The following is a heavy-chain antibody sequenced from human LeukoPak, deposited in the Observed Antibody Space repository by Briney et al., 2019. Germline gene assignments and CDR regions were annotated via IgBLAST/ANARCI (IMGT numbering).Heavy chain of an antibody. CDR1: GVSFSGYY. V-gene: IGHV4-34*01. CDR2: INHSGST. D-gene: IGHD3-9*01. CDR3: ARGQLRYFDWLSLPFDY. J-gene: IGHJ4*02. Sequence: SETLSLTCAVYGVSFSGYYWSWIRQPPGKGLEWIGEINHSGSTNYNPSLKSRVTISVDTSKNQFSLKLSSVTAADTAVYYCARGQLRYFDWLSLPFDYWGQGTLVTVSS.